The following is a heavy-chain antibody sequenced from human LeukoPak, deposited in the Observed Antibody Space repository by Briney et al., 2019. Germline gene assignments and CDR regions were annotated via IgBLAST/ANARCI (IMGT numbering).Heavy chain of an antibody. V-gene: IGHV3-33*06. Sequence: GRSLRLSCAASGFMFSRLGMQWVRQAPDEGLEWVAMIWHDGSVEEYADSVKGRFTISRDNSQNTLYLQMNSLRDDDTAVYYCAKEGDQFRGYLDAWGKGTTVTVSS. CDR1: GFMFSRLG. J-gene: IGHJ6*03. CDR2: IWHDGSVE. CDR3: AKEGDQFRGYLDA. D-gene: IGHD3-16*01.